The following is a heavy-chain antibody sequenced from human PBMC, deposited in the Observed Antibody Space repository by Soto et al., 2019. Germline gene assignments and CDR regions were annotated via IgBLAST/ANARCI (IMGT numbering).Heavy chain of an antibody. J-gene: IGHJ4*02. Sequence: QLQLQESGPGLVKPSETLSLTCTVSGGSISSSDYYWGWIRQPPGKVLEWIGNIYYTGSTYYNPSLKSRVAISVDTSKKQFYMSLTSVTAADTAVYYCVRRPRGTMIRGAFDFWGQGTLVTVSS. CDR3: VRRPRGTMIRGAFDF. V-gene: IGHV4-39*01. D-gene: IGHD3-10*01. CDR1: GGSISSSDYY. CDR2: IYYTGST.